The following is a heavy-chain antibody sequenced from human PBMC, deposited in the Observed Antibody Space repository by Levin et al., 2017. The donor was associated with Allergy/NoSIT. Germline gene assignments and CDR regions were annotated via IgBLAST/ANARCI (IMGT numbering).Heavy chain of an antibody. Sequence: GGSLRLSCAASGFTFSNFGIHWVRQAPGKGLEWVSAIWYDGSNKYYRDSVKGRFTISRDNSKNTLYLQMDSLRVEDTAVYYCARDRYSAVAGIDWTHPLDYWGQGTRVTVSS. D-gene: IGHD6-19*01. V-gene: IGHV3-33*01. CDR1: GFTFSNFG. CDR2: IWYDGSNK. J-gene: IGHJ4*02. CDR3: ARDRYSAVAGIDWTHPLDY.